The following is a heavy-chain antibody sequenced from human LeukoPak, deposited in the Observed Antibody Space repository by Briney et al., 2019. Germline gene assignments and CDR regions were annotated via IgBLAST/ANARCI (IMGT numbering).Heavy chain of an antibody. Sequence: ASVKVSCKASGYTFTSYYMHWVRQAPGQGLEWMGIINPSGGSTSYAQKFQGRVTMTRDTSTSTVYMELSSLRSEDTAVYYCARVSTAVADTWGTRDYYYGMDVWGQGTTVTVSS. V-gene: IGHV1-46*01. CDR1: GYTFTSYY. D-gene: IGHD6-19*01. CDR3: ARVSTAVADTWGTRDYYYGMDV. J-gene: IGHJ6*02. CDR2: INPSGGST.